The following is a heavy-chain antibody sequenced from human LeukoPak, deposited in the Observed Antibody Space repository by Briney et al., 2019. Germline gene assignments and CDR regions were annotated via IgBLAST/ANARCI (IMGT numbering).Heavy chain of an antibody. CDR2: LNWNGGST. D-gene: IGHD3-22*01. J-gene: IGHJ4*02. Sequence: GSLRLSCAASGFSFDDYVMRWVRTAPGQELEWVSGLNWNGGSTGYAVSVKGRFTSSRGNAKNSLYLHMNSLRAEDTALYYCASSRYESSGYYGIIGYWGQGNLVTV. CDR3: ASSRYESSGYYGIIGY. CDR1: GFSFDDYV. V-gene: IGHV3-20*04.